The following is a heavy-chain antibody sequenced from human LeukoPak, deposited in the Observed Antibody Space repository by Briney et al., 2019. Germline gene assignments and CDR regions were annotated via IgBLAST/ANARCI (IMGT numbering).Heavy chain of an antibody. V-gene: IGHV5-51*01. CDR2: MFPDDSDT. CDR1: GYKFTGYW. Sequence: PGESLKISCKASGYKFTGYWIGWVRQMPGKGLEWMGIMFPDDSDTRYGPSFQGQVTISADKSISTAYLQWSSLKASDTAMYYCARPEGYYYDSSAYDYWGQGTLVTVSS. D-gene: IGHD3-22*01. CDR3: ARPEGYYYDSSAYDY. J-gene: IGHJ4*02.